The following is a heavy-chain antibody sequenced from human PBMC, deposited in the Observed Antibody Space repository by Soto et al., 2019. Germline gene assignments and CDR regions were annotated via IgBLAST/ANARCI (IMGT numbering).Heavy chain of an antibody. D-gene: IGHD2-21*02. CDR3: VREGVGTRTYSLDF. Sequence: QVQLQQSGPGLVRPSETLSLTCAISGDSVSSLSAAWNWIRQSPSRGLEWLGRTYYRSKWYNEYVVSVERRVTPPPDTSRHLFSLQRIFVTPDDTAVYFCVREGVGTRTYSLDFWGQGPLVTVSS. J-gene: IGHJ4*02. CDR2: TYYRSKWYN. V-gene: IGHV6-1*01. CDR1: GDSVSSLSAA.